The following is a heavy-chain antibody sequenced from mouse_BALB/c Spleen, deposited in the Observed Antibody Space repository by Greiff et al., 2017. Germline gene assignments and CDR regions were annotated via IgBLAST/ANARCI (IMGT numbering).Heavy chain of an antibody. Sequence: VQLQQSGPELVKPGASVKMSCKASGYTFTSYVMHWVKQKPGQGLVWIGYINPYNDGTKYNEKFKGKATLTSDKSSSTAYMELSSLTSEDSAVYYCARENGNYVFAYWGQGTLVTVSA. CDR2: INPYNDGT. J-gene: IGHJ3*01. CDR1: GYTFTSYV. V-gene: IGHV1-14*01. D-gene: IGHD2-1*01. CDR3: ARENGNYVFAY.